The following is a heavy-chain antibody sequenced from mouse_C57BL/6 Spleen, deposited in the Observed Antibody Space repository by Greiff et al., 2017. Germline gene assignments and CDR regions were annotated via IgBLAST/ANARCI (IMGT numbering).Heavy chain of an antibody. CDR3: ARSELLRSPMDY. V-gene: IGHV1-55*01. CDR1: GYTFTSYW. Sequence: QVQLQQPGAELVKPGASVKMSCKASGYTFTSYWITWVKQRPGQGLEWIGDIYPGSGSTNYNEKFKSKATLTVDTASSTAYMQLSSLTSEDSAVYYCARSELLRSPMDYWGQGTSVTVSS. CDR2: IYPGSGST. D-gene: IGHD1-1*01. J-gene: IGHJ4*01.